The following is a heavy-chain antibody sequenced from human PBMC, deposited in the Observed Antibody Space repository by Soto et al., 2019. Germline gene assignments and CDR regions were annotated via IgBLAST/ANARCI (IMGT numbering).Heavy chain of an antibody. CDR1: GFTFSSYG. Sequence: QVQLVESGGGVVQPGRSLRLSCAASGFTFSSYGMHWVRQAPGKGLEWVADIWYEGSNKYYADSVKGAFNISRDNSNDPLYLQIDSLCAEDTAVYYCAIEYSGGWDGAFDIWGQGTMVTVSS. CDR2: IWYEGSNK. CDR3: AIEYSGGWDGAFDI. D-gene: IGHD6-19*01. V-gene: IGHV3-33*01. J-gene: IGHJ3*02.